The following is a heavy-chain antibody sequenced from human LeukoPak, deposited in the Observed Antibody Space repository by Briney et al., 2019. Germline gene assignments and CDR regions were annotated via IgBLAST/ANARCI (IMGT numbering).Heavy chain of an antibody. CDR3: ARDRSYYCGGDCPYYFDY. J-gene: IGHJ4*02. V-gene: IGHV3-30-3*01. Sequence: SGGSLRLSCAASGFTFSSYAMHWVRQAPGKGLEWVAVISYDGSNKYYADSVKGRFTISRDNSKNTLYLQMNSLRAEDTAVYYCARDRSYYCGGDCPYYFDYWGQGTLVTVSS. D-gene: IGHD2-21*02. CDR1: GFTFSSYA. CDR2: ISYDGSNK.